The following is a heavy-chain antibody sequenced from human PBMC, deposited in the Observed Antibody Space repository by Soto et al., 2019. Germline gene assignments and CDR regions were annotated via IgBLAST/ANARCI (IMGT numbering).Heavy chain of an antibody. V-gene: IGHV3-15*01. J-gene: IGHJ4*02. CDR3: TTISKFYYDRSGYASN. CDR2: IKSKPAGGTT. D-gene: IGHD3-22*01. Sequence: GGSLRLSCAASGFTFSDAWMAWVRQAPGKGLEWVGRIKSKPAGGTTEHAAPVIGRFSIRRDDSKNMLYLQMNSLKTEDTAVYYCTTISKFYYDRSGYASNWGQGTLVTGSS. CDR1: GFTFSDAW.